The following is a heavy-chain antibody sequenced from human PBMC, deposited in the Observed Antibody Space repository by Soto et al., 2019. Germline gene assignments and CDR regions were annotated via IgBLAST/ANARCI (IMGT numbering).Heavy chain of an antibody. J-gene: IGHJ4*02. V-gene: IGHV3-30*18. D-gene: IGHD5-18*01. Sequence: GGSLRLSCAASGFTFSSYGMHWVRQAPGKGLEWVAVISYDGSNKYYADSVKGRFTISRDNSKNTLYLQMNSLRAEDTAVYYCAKDRGKTAMADYFDYWGQGTLVTVSS. CDR2: ISYDGSNK. CDR1: GFTFSSYG. CDR3: AKDRGKTAMADYFDY.